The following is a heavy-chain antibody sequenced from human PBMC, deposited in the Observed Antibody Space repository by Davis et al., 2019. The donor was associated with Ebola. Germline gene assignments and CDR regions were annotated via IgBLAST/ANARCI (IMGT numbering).Heavy chain of an antibody. Sequence: GESLKISCAASGFTFSGHSMNWVRQAPGKGLEWVSSITSGNSIYYADSLKGRFTISRDNAKNSLYLQLTSLRPEDTALYYCARAPAGRWQWPGTACDYWGQGTLVTVSS. D-gene: IGHD6-19*01. CDR1: GFTFSGHS. J-gene: IGHJ4*02. CDR3: ARAPAGRWQWPGTACDY. V-gene: IGHV3-21*01. CDR2: ITSGNSI.